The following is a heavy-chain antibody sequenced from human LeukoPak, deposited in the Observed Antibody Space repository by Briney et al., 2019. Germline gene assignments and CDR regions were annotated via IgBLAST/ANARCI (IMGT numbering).Heavy chain of an antibody. CDR1: GFTFSSYW. CDR3: ATSRVMIVVADHFDF. Sequence: GGSLRLSCVASGFTFSSYWMTWVRQAPGKGLEWVANIKQDGSEKYYVDSVKGRFTISRDNAKNSLYLQMNSLRAEDTAVCYCATSRVMIVVADHFDFWGQGTLVIVSS. J-gene: IGHJ4*02. V-gene: IGHV3-7*03. D-gene: IGHD3-22*01. CDR2: IKQDGSEK.